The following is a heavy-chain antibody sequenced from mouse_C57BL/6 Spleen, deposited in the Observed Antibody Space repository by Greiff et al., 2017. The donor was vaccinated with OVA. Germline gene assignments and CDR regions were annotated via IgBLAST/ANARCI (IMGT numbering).Heavy chain of an antibody. D-gene: IGHD2-5*01. CDR3: ARSHYSNYEAFDD. CDR1: GYTFTSYW. V-gene: IGHV1-52*01. Sequence: QVQLQQPGAELVRPGSSVKLSCKASGYTFTSYWMHWVKQRPIQGLEWIGNIDPSDSATHYNQKFKDKATLTVDKSSSTAYMQLSSLTSEDSAVYNCARSHYSNYEAFDDWGKGTTLTVSS. J-gene: IGHJ2*01. CDR2: IDPSDSAT.